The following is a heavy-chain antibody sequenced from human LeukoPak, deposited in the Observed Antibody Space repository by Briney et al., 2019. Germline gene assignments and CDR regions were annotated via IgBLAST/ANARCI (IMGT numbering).Heavy chain of an antibody. CDR2: ISGSGGST. CDR3: AKDLYSSSWYAPHYYYYYYMDV. D-gene: IGHD6-13*01. J-gene: IGHJ6*03. Sequence: GGSLRLSCAASGFTFSSYGMSWVRQAPGKGLEWVSAISGSGGSTYYADSVKGRFTISRDNSKNTLYLQMNSLRAEDTAVYYCAKDLYSSSWYAPHYYYYYYMDVWGKGTTVTVSS. V-gene: IGHV3-23*01. CDR1: GFTFSSYG.